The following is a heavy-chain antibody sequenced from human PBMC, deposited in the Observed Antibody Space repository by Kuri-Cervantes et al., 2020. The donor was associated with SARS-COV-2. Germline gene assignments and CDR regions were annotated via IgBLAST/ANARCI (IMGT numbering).Heavy chain of an antibody. V-gene: IGHV3-73*01. Sequence: GESLKISCAASGFTFSGSAMHWVRQASGKGLEWVGRIRSKANSYATAYAASVKGRFTISRDVSKNTAYLQMNSLKTEDTAVYYCTFDYYDSSGYFLFDYWGQGTLVTVSS. CDR3: TFDYYDSSGYFLFDY. D-gene: IGHD3-22*01. J-gene: IGHJ4*02. CDR1: GFTFSGSA. CDR2: IRSKANSYAT.